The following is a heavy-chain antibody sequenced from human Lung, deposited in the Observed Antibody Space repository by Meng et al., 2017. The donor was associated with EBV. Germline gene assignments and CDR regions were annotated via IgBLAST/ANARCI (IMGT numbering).Heavy chain of an antibody. CDR2: IYDSGST. J-gene: IGHJ5*02. Sequence: QVPLQESGPCLVKPSQTLSLTCTVSGGSIRFGDYYWSWIRQPPGKGLEWIGYIYDSGSTSYNPSLMSRVTISVDTSRNQFSLKLTSVTAADTAVYYCAREYSSSSGLPGPWGQGTLVTVSS. CDR1: GGSIRFGDYY. CDR3: AREYSSSSGLPGP. V-gene: IGHV4-30-4*08. D-gene: IGHD6-6*01.